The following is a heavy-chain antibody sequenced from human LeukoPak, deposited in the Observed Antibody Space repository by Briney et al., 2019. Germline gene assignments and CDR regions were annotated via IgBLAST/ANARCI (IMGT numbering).Heavy chain of an antibody. Sequence: ASVKVSCKASGGTFSSYAISWVRQAPGQGLEWMGRIIPIFGTANYAQKFQGRVTITTDESTSTAYMELSSLRSEDTAVYYCARDFRSDMVRGVDNWGQGTLVTVSS. CDR1: GGTFSSYA. D-gene: IGHD3-10*01. J-gene: IGHJ4*02. CDR2: IIPIFGTA. CDR3: ARDFRSDMVRGVDN. V-gene: IGHV1-69*05.